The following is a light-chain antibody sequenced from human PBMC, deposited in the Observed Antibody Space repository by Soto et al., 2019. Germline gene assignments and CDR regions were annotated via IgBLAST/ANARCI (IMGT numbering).Light chain of an antibody. CDR2: GAS. J-gene: IGKJ1*01. CDR3: QQYNXWPT. V-gene: IGKV3-15*01. CDR1: QSVSSN. Sequence: EIVMTQSPATLSVSPGERATLSCRASQSVSSNLAWYQQKPGQAPRLLIYGASTRATGIPARXXXXXXXXXXXXXXXXLXSEDFXXYYXQQYNXWPTFGQGTKVE.